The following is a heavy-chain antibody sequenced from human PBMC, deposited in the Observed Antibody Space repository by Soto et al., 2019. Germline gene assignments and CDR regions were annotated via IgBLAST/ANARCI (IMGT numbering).Heavy chain of an antibody. CDR1: GGSISSGGYY. Sequence: QVQLQESGPGLVKPSQTLSLTCTVSGGSISSGGYYWSWIRQHPGTGLYWIGYIYYSGSTYYNPSLKSRVTISVDTSKNQFSLKLSSVTAADTAVYYCAREAAGILNWFDPWGQGTLVTVSS. D-gene: IGHD6-25*01. CDR3: AREAAGILNWFDP. V-gene: IGHV4-31*03. J-gene: IGHJ5*02. CDR2: IYYSGST.